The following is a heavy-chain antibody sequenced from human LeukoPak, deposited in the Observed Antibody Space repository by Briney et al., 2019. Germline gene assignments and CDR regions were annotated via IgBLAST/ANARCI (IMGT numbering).Heavy chain of an antibody. D-gene: IGHD2-2*01. J-gene: IGHJ4*02. CDR2: IIPIFGTA. V-gene: IGHV1-69*06. CDR3: ACNQQLRENYFDY. Sequence: ASVKVSCKASGGTFSSYAISWVRQAPGQGLEWMGGIIPIFGTANYAQKFQDRVTITADKSTSTAYMELSSLRSEDTAVYYCACNQQLRENYFDYWGQGTLVTVSS. CDR1: GGTFSSYA.